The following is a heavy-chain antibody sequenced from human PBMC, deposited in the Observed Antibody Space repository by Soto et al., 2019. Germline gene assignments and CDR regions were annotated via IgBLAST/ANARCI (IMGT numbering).Heavy chain of an antibody. CDR3: ARHEGGAEADRPLDY. J-gene: IGHJ4*02. CDR1: DGSVRSSSYY. V-gene: IGHV4-39*01. D-gene: IGHD6-13*01. CDR2: IYYSGRT. Sequence: QLRLQESGPGLVKSSEILSLACTVSDGSVRSSSYYWGWIRQPPGKELEWIASIYYSGRTHNNPALKSRVTKSIDTYTNQFSLKMNSVTAADTAVYYCARHEGGAEADRPLDYWGQGTLVTVST.